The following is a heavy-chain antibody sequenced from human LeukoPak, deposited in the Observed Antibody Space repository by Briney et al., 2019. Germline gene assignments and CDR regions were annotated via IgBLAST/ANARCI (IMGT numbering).Heavy chain of an antibody. J-gene: IGHJ4*02. CDR1: GFTFSSYG. CDR2: IWYDGSNK. V-gene: IGHV3-33*01. Sequence: PGGSLRLSCAASGFTFSSYGMHWVRQAPGKGLGWVAVIWYDGSNKYYADSVKGRFTISRDNSKNTLYLQMNSLRAEDTAVYYCARALDQQLPFDYWGQGTLVTVSS. D-gene: IGHD6-13*01. CDR3: ARALDQQLPFDY.